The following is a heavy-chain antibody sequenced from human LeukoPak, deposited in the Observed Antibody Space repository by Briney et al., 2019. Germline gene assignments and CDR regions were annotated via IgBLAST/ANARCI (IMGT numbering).Heavy chain of an antibody. V-gene: IGHV4-39*07. J-gene: IGHJ6*02. CDR3: ASLYDFWSGYYNRDYGMDV. CDR1: GGPISSSSYY. Sequence: SETLSLTCTVSGGPISSSSYYWGWIRQPPGKGLEWIGSIYYSGSTYYNPSLKSRVTISVDTSKNQFSLKLSSVTAADTAVYYCASLYDFWSGYYNRDYGMDVWGQGTTVTVSS. CDR2: IYYSGST. D-gene: IGHD3-3*01.